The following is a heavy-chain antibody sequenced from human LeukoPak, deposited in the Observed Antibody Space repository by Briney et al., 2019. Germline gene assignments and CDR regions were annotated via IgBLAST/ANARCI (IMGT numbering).Heavy chain of an antibody. D-gene: IGHD6-6*01. CDR3: ARGNIATRRGENWFDP. CDR1: GYTFTGDF. CDR2: INSDSGGT. V-gene: IGHV1-2*02. Sequence: GASVKVSCKASGYTFTGDFIHWVRQAPGQGLEWMGWINSDSGGTNYARKFQGRVTMTRDTSISTAYMELSSLRSDDTAVFYCARGNIATRRGENWFDPWGQGTLATVPS. J-gene: IGHJ5*02.